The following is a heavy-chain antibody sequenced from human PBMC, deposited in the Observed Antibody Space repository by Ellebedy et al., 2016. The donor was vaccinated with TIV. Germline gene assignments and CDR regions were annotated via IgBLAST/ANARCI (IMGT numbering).Heavy chain of an antibody. CDR2: IYAPGST. CDR1: GGSLSADY. V-gene: IGHV4-4*07. CDR3: ARVVPFGEFKSRFDP. Sequence: MPSETLSLTCTVSGGSLSADYWHWIRQPAGKRLAWIGRIYAPGSTNYNPSLKSRVTMSVDRSKNQLSLRLISVTAADTAVYYCARVVPFGEFKSRFDPWGQGTLVTVSS. J-gene: IGHJ5*02. D-gene: IGHD3-10*01.